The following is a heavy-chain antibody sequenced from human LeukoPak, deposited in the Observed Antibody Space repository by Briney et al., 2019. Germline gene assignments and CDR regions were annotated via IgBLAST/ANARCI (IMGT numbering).Heavy chain of an antibody. CDR2: IYYSGNT. V-gene: IGHV4-59*01. D-gene: IGHD2-15*01. CDR1: GGSTSSYY. J-gene: IGHJ4*02. CDR3: ARVGSGHFDL. Sequence: PSETLPLTCTVSGGSTSSYYWSWIRQPPGKGLEWIGYIYYSGNTNLNPSLKSRITMSIDTSKNQFSLNLSSVTAADTAVYYCARVGSGHFDLWGQGTLVTVSS.